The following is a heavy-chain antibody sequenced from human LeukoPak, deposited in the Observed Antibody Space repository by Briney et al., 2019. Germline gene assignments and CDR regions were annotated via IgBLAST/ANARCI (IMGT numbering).Heavy chain of an antibody. V-gene: IGHV3-23*01. CDR1: GFTFSSYA. Sequence: GGSLRLSCAASGFTFSSYAMSWVRQAPGKGLEWVSAISGSGGSTYYADSVKGRFTISRDNSKNTLYLQMNSLRAEDTAVYYCAKVPRQGYCSSTSCYNWFDPWGQGTLVTVSS. D-gene: IGHD2-2*01. CDR3: AKVPRQGYCSSTSCYNWFDP. J-gene: IGHJ5*02. CDR2: ISGSGGST.